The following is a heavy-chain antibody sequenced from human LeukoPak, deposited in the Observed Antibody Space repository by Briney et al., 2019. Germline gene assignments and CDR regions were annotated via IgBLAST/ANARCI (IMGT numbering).Heavy chain of an antibody. V-gene: IGHV1-69*04. J-gene: IGHJ4*02. CDR1: GGTFSSYA. CDR2: IIPIFGIA. CDR3: ARQPDGYNSYYFDY. Sequence: ASVKVSCKASGGTFSSYAISWVRQAPGQGLEWMGRIIPIFGIANYAQKFQGRVTITADKSTSTAYMELSSLRSEDTAAYYCARQPDGYNSYYFDYWGQGTLVTVSS. D-gene: IGHD5-24*01.